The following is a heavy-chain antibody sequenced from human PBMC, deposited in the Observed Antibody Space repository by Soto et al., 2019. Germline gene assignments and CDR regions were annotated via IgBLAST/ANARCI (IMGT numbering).Heavy chain of an antibody. D-gene: IGHD5-18*01. J-gene: IGHJ4*02. Sequence: GGSLRLSCAASGFTFSSYSMNWVRQAPGKGLEWVSSISSSSSYIYYADSVKGRFTISRDNAKNSLYLQMNSLRAEDTAVYYCARVLGGYSYGPPYYFDYWGQGTLVTVSS. CDR1: GFTFSSYS. V-gene: IGHV3-21*01. CDR3: ARVLGGYSYGPPYYFDY. CDR2: ISSSSSYI.